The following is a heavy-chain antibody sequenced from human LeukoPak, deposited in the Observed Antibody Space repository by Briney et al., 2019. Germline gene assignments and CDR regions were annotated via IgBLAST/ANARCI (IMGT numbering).Heavy chain of an antibody. CDR2: ISYDGSDK. Sequence: GSLRLSCAASAFTFSTYAMHWVRQAPGKGLEWVALISYDGSDKYYADSVKGRFTISRDNSKNTLYLQMNSLRAEETAVYYCARSRGAFDIWGQGTMVTVSS. V-gene: IGHV3-30-3*01. J-gene: IGHJ3*02. CDR3: ARSRGAFDI. CDR1: AFTFSTYA.